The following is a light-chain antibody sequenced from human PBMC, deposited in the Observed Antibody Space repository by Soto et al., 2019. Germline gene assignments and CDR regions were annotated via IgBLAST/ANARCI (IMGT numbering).Light chain of an antibody. CDR3: SAYAGSAVF. Sequence: QSALTQPRSVSGSPGQSVTISCTGTSSDVGGYNYVSWYQQHPGKAPKLMIYDVSERPSGVPDRCSGSESGTTASLTSSGLQAEDEADYYCSAYAGSAVFFGGGTKVTVL. V-gene: IGLV2-11*01. CDR2: DVS. J-gene: IGLJ2*01. CDR1: SSDVGGYNY.